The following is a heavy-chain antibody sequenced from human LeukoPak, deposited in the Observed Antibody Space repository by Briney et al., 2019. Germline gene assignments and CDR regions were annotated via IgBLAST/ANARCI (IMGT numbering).Heavy chain of an antibody. V-gene: IGHV3-53*01. CDR3: AAYSSCDY. D-gene: IGHD6-6*01. J-gene: IGHJ4*02. Sequence: GGSLRLSCAASGFTVNSNYMNWVRQAPGKGLEWVSLIMSGGSTNYADSVKGRFTISRDNSKNTLYLQMNSLRAEDTAVYYCAAYSSCDYWGQGTLVTVSS. CDR1: GFTVNSNY. CDR2: IMSGGST.